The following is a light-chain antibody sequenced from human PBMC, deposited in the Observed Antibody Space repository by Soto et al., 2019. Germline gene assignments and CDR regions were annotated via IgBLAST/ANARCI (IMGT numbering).Light chain of an antibody. V-gene: IGKV1-33*01. J-gene: IGKJ5*01. CDR2: DAS. CDR3: QQYYNLPIT. CDR1: RDISNY. Sequence: DIQMTQSPSSLSVSVGDRVTFTCQASRDISNYLNWYQQKPGKAPNLRIYDASNLETGVPSRFSGSGSGTDFTLTIRGLQPEDIATYYCQQYYNLPITFGQGTRLEIK.